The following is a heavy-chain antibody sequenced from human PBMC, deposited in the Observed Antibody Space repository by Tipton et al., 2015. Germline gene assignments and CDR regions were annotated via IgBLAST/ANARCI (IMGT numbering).Heavy chain of an antibody. V-gene: IGHV4-59*01. D-gene: IGHD3-10*01. CDR3: ARELTWFGEPSGAFDI. J-gene: IGHJ3*02. CDR2: FEYTGST. Sequence: TLSLTCTVSGGSISSYSWSWIRQAPGKALEWIGDFEYTGSTKYNPSLKSRVTVSIDTSKNQFSLKLNSVTAADTAVYYCARELTWFGEPSGAFDIWGQGTLVTVSS. CDR1: GGSISSYS.